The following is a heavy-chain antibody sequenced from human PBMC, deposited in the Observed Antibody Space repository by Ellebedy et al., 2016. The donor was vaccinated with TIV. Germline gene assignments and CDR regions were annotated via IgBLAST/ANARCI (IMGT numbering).Heavy chain of an antibody. CDR2: IDYRGNT. D-gene: IGHD1-20*01. CDR1: SASISRGDYY. V-gene: IGHV4-39*01. CDR3: ARHQRPRYNSDWFDP. Sequence: MPSETLSLTCTVPSASISRGDYYWSWIRQSPGKGPEWIGSIDYRGNTYYNPSLKSRVSISLDTSKNQFSLSLNSVTAADTAIYYCARHQRPRYNSDWFDPWGQGTLVTVSS. J-gene: IGHJ5*02.